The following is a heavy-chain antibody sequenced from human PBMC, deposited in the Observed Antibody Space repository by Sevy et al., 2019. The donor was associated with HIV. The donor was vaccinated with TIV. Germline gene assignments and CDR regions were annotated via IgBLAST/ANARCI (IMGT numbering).Heavy chain of an antibody. V-gene: IGHV3-23*01. Sequence: GGSLRLSCAASGFTFSSYAMSWVRQAPGKGLEWVSAISGSGGSTYYADSVKGRFTIFRDNSKNTLYLQMNSLRAEDTAVYYCAKAYSSSWYFDYWGQGTLVTVSS. J-gene: IGHJ4*02. CDR1: GFTFSSYA. D-gene: IGHD6-13*01. CDR2: ISGSGGST. CDR3: AKAYSSSWYFDY.